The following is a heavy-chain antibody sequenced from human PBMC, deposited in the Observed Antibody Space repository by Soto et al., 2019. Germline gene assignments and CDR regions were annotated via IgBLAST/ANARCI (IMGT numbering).Heavy chain of an antibody. Sequence: QVHLVQSGAEVRKPGASVRVSCKTSGYTFTHFDIHWVRQATGQGLEWVGWMNPDSGNSGFTQRFQGRVSMTRNASMSTAYMEIHSLTSADTAIYYGARAYHLVPKFWGQGTLVTVSS. CDR1: GYTFTHFD. D-gene: IGHD2-15*01. J-gene: IGHJ4*02. V-gene: IGHV1-8*01. CDR2: MNPDSGNS. CDR3: ARAYHLVPKF.